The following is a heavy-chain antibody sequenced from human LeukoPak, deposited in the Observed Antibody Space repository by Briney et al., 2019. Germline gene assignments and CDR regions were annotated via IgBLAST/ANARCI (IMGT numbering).Heavy chain of an antibody. D-gene: IGHD6-13*01. V-gene: IGHV4-34*01. J-gene: IGHJ6*03. CDR2: INHSGST. Sequence: SETLSLTCAVYGGSFSGYYWSWVRQAPGKGLEWVGEINHSGSTNYNASLKRRVTISVEESKNQFSLTLSSLTAADAAVYYCARHIAAAGTIVAYYYYYLDLCGKGPTVTISS. CDR1: GGSFSGYY. CDR3: ARHIAAAGTIVAYYYYYLDL.